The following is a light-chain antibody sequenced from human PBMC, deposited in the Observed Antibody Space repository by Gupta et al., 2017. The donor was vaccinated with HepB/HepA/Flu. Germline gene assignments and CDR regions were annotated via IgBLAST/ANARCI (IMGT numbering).Light chain of an antibody. J-gene: IGKJ1*01. CDR3: QQEYSTPNT. V-gene: IGKV4-1*01. Sequence: DIVMTQSPDSLAVSLGERATINCKSSQSVLYSSNNKNYLAWYQQKPGQPPKLLIYWASTRESGVPDRFSGSGSGTDFTLTISSRQAEDVAVYYCQQEYSTPNTFGQGTXVEIK. CDR2: WAS. CDR1: QSVLYSSNNKNY.